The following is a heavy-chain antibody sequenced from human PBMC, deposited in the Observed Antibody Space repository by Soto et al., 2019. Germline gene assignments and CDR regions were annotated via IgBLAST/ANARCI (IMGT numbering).Heavy chain of an antibody. CDR1: GGSISSGGYS. D-gene: IGHD2-21*02. CDR2: IYHSGST. J-gene: IGHJ5*02. Sequence: QLQLQESGSGLVKPSQTLSLTCAVSGGSISSGGYSWSWIRQPPGKGLEWIGYIYHSGSTYYNPSLKSRVTISVDRSENQFSLKLSSVTAADTAVYYCAGVAYCGGDCYRGFDPWGQGTLVTVSS. CDR3: AGVAYCGGDCYRGFDP. V-gene: IGHV4-30-2*01.